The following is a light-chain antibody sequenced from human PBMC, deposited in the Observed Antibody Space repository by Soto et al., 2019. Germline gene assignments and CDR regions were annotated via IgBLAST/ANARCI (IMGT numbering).Light chain of an antibody. CDR1: QSVSSN. CDR3: QQYNKWPLT. CDR2: HAS. J-gene: IGKJ4*01. V-gene: IGKV3-15*01. Sequence: EIVMTQSPATLSVSPGERATLSCRASQSVSSNLAWYQQKPGQAPRLLIYHASTRATGIPARFSGSGSGTEFTLTISSQQSEDFAVFYCQQYNKWPLTFGGGTKMEIK.